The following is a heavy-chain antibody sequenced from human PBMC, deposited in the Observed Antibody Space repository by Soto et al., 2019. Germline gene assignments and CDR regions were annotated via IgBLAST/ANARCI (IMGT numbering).Heavy chain of an antibody. CDR3: AREGPKLTWMGYRSSWPVDY. CDR1: GGSISSYY. Sequence: QVQLQETGPGLVKPSETLSLTCTVSGGSISSYYWSWIRQPAGKGLEWIGRIYTSGSTNYNPSLKSRVTMSVDTSKNQCSLKLSSVTAADTAVYYCAREGPKLTWMGYRSSWPVDYWGQGTLVTVSS. D-gene: IGHD6-13*01. J-gene: IGHJ4*02. V-gene: IGHV4-4*07. CDR2: IYTSGST.